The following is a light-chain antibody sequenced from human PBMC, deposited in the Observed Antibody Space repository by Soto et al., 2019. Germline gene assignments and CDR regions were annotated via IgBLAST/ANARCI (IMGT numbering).Light chain of an antibody. J-gene: IGKJ5*01. CDR1: QGISSW. CDR2: AAS. CDR3: QQADSFPIT. Sequence: DIQMTQSPSSVSASVGDRVTITCRASQGISSWLAWYQQKLGKAPKLLIYAASSLQSGVPSRFSCTGSWSDFTLTICSLQPEDFAPYYCQQADSFPITFGQGTRLEIK. V-gene: IGKV1-12*01.